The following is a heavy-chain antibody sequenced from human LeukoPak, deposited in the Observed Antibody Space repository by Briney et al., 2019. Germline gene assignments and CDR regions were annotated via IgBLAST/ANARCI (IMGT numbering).Heavy chain of an antibody. D-gene: IGHD5-24*01. V-gene: IGHV3-7*05. CDR2: IKQDGSEQ. CDR1: GFTFSSYW. Sequence: GGSLGLSCAASGFTFSSYWMNWVRQAPGKGLEWVANIKQDGSEQYYVDSVKGRFTISRDNAKNSLYLQMSSLRAEDTAVYYCGMAMDVWGRGTTVTVSS. CDR3: GMAMDV. J-gene: IGHJ6*02.